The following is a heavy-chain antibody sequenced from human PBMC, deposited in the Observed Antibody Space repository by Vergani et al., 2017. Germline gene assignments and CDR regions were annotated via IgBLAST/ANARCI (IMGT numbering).Heavy chain of an antibody. J-gene: IGHJ6*02. CDR1: DSSIMTNPY. CDR2: IHHSGDT. Sequence: QVQLQQSGPGLVKPSETLTLTCDVSDSSIMTNPYWGWFRQSPGKGLEWIGCIHHSGDTHYNSSLKSRVSISIVSSSKFSLSLTSVTAADTAIYYCARHRGSGGFFPSSYFFGMDVWGHGTTVTGSS. D-gene: IGHD3-10*01. V-gene: IGHV4-38-2*01. CDR3: ARHRGSGGFFPSSYFFGMDV.